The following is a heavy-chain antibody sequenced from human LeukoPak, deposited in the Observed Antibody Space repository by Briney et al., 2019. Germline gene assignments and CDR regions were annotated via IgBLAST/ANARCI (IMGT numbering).Heavy chain of an antibody. CDR1: GYTLTELS. CDR2: FDPEDGET. D-gene: IGHD2-2*01. CDR3: TSSIVVIPTAGRFDY. V-gene: IGHV1-24*01. Sequence: ASVKVSCKVSGYTLTELSMPWVRQAPGKGLEWMGGFDPEDGETIYAQNFQGRVTMTEGTSTDTAYMELSSLRSEDTAMYYCTSSIVVIPTAGRFDYWGQGTLVTVSS. J-gene: IGHJ4*02.